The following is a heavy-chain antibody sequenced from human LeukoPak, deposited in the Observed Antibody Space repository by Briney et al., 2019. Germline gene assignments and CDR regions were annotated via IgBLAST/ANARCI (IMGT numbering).Heavy chain of an antibody. D-gene: IGHD6-13*01. CDR3: ARHGWGIAAAGQFDY. V-gene: IGHV4-59*08. Sequence: PSETLSLTCTVSGGSISNKYWSWIRQPPGKGLEWIGYIYYSGSTNYNPSLKSRVTISVDTSKNQFSLKLSSVTAADTAVYYCARHGWGIAAAGQFDYWGQGTLVTVSS. J-gene: IGHJ4*02. CDR2: IYYSGST. CDR1: GGSISNKY.